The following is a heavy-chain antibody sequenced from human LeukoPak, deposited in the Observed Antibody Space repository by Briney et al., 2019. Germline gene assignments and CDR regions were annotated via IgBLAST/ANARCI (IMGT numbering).Heavy chain of an antibody. Sequence: QSGRSLRLSCAASGFTFDDYAMHWVRQAPGKGLEWVSGISWNSGSIGYADSVKGRFTISRDNAKNSLYLQMNSLRAEDTALYYCAKDVLYDSSGYLDYWGQGTLVTVSS. CDR3: AKDVLYDSSGYLDY. D-gene: IGHD3-22*01. CDR1: GFTFDDYA. J-gene: IGHJ4*02. V-gene: IGHV3-9*01. CDR2: ISWNSGSI.